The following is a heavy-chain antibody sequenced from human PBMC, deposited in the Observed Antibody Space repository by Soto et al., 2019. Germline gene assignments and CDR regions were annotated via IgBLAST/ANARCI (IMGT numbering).Heavy chain of an antibody. CDR1: GDTFTTNS. J-gene: IGHJ4*02. CDR2: IIPVVGTT. CDR3: ARGLLYAITYFDY. V-gene: IGHV1-69*06. D-gene: IGHD2-8*01. Sequence: QVQLVQSGAEVKKPGSSVKVSCKASGDTFTTNSLNWVRQAPGQGLEWMGGIIPVVGTTKYAQKYQDRVTITGDKSTNTAYMELSSLRSDDTAVYYCARGLLYAITYFDYWGQGTPVTVSS.